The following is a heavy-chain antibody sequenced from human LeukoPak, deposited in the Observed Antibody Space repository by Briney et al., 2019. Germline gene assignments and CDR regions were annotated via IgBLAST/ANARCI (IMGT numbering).Heavy chain of an antibody. V-gene: IGHV3-23*01. J-gene: IGHJ4*02. D-gene: IGHD6-13*01. CDR1: GFTISSYA. CDR3: ARVAQQLVLDY. CDR2: ISVSGGST. Sequence: GGSLRLSCAVSGFTISSYAMSWVRQAPGKGLEWVSSISVSGGSTYYADSVKGRFTISRDNSKNTLYLQMNSLRAEDTAVYYCARVAQQLVLDYWGQGTLVTVSS.